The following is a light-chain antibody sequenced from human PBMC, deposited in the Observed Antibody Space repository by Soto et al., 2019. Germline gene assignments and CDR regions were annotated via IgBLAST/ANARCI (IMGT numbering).Light chain of an antibody. J-gene: IGLJ1*01. Sequence: QSVLTQPASVSGSPGQSITISCTGTSSDVGSYNLVSWYQQHPGKAPKLMIYEGSKRPSGVSNRFSGSQSGNTASLTISGLQAEDEADYYCCSYAGSSTYVFGIGTKLTVL. CDR3: CSYAGSSTYV. CDR2: EGS. CDR1: SSDVGSYNL. V-gene: IGLV2-23*01.